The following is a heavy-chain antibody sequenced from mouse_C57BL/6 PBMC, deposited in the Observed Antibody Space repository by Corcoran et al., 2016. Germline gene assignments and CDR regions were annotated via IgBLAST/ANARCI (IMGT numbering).Heavy chain of an antibody. J-gene: IGHJ2*01. Sequence: EVQLQQSGPELVKPGASVKIPCKASGYTFTDYNRDWVKQSHGKSLEWIGDINPNNGGTIYNQKFKGKATLTVDKSSSTAYMELRSLTSEDTAVYYCARSGANWPYYFDYWGQGTTLTVSS. CDR1: GYTFTDYN. V-gene: IGHV1-18*01. CDR2: INPNNGGT. D-gene: IGHD4-1*01. CDR3: ARSGANWPYYFDY.